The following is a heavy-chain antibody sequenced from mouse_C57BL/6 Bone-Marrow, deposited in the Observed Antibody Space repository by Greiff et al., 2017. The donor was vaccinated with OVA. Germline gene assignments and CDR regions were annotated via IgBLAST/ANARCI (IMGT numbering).Heavy chain of an antibody. CDR2: IDPENGDT. J-gene: IGHJ4*01. CDR1: GFNIKDDY. CDR3: TFIYVALYYAMDY. V-gene: IGHV14-4*01. D-gene: IGHD2-3*01. Sequence: EVQLQQSGAELVRPGASVKLSCTASGFNIKDDYMHWVKQRPEQGLEWIGWIDPENGDTEYASKFQGKATITADTSSNTAYLQLSSLTSEDSAVYYCTFIYVALYYAMDYWGQGTSVTVSS.